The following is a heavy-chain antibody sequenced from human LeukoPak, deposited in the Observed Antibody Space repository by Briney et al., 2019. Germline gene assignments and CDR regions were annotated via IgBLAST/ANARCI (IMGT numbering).Heavy chain of an antibody. CDR1: GVTFSPYE. Sequence: PGGSLRLSCVASGVTFSPYEMDWVRQAPGKGLEWISYISGSGTTIYDADSVKGRFTISRDNAKNSVFLQMNSLRAEDTADYYCASLYGDYGSNWFDPWGQGTLVTVSS. V-gene: IGHV3-48*03. J-gene: IGHJ5*02. CDR2: ISGSGTTI. D-gene: IGHD4-17*01. CDR3: ASLYGDYGSNWFDP.